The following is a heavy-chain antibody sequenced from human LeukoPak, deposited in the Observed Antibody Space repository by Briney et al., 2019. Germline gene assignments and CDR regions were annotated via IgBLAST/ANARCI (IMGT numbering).Heavy chain of an antibody. J-gene: IGHJ4*02. Sequence: SETLSLTCAVYGGSLSGYYWSWIRQPPGKGLEWIWEINHSGNTNYNPSLKSRVTMSVDTSMNHFYLKLSSVTAADTAVYYCARQGSGSSYYYYTFPYWGQGTLVTVSS. V-gene: IGHV4-34*01. CDR2: INHSGNT. CDR1: GGSLSGYY. D-gene: IGHD1-26*01. CDR3: ARQGSGSSYYYYTFPY.